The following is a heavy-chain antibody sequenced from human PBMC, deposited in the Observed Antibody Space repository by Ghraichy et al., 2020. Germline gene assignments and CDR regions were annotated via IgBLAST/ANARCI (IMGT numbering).Heavy chain of an antibody. D-gene: IGHD2-21*01. V-gene: IGHV3-48*02. CDR2: ISTSSRSI. J-gene: IGHJ6*02. CDR1: GFTFSSYA. CDR3: ARASRVVRFYYYDGMDV. Sequence: ETLSLTCAASGFTFSSYAMSWVRQAPGKGLELVAYISTSSRSIFYADSVKGRFTVSRDNAKNSLSLQMSSLRNEDTAVYYCARASRVVRFYYYDGMDVWGQGTTVTVSS.